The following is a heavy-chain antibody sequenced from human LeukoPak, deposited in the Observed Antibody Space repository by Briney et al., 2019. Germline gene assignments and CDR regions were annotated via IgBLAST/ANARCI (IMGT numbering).Heavy chain of an antibody. CDR3: ARMSSYCDY. V-gene: IGHV3-7*01. Sequence: GRCVRLSCVASGFTLSSHHMNWVRHTPGKGLESVATIKPDGSERYYVDSVKGRFTISRDNAKSSLYLQMNSLRAEDTGVYFCARMSSYCDYWGQGTLVTVSS. CDR2: IKPDGSER. CDR1: GFTLSSHH. J-gene: IGHJ4*02. D-gene: IGHD2-2*01.